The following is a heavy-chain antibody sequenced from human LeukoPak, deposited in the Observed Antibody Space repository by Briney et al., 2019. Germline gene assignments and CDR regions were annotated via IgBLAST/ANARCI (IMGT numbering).Heavy chain of an antibody. J-gene: IGHJ2*01. CDR2: IRSKGNSYAT. Sequence: GGSLRLSCAASGFIFSGAAMHWVRQASGKGLEWVGRIRSKGNSYATAYAASVEGRFTISRDDSKNTAYLQMNSLKTEDTAVYYCTRLKQNVLQWFGESYGGDYWYFDLWGRGTLVTVSS. V-gene: IGHV3-73*01. CDR3: TRLKQNVLQWFGESYGGDYWYFDL. D-gene: IGHD3-10*01. CDR1: GFIFSGAA.